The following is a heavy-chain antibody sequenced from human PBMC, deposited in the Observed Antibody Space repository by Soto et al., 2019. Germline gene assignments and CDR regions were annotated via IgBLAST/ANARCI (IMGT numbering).Heavy chain of an antibody. CDR2: IFYSGST. J-gene: IGHJ6*02. Sequence: QLQLQESGPGLVKPSETLSLTCTVSGGSISSSSYYWGWIRQPPGKGLEWIGSIFYSGSTYYNPSLNSRVTLSVDPSKTQFCLTLSSLTGGVTALYFCVCIFSGGYSSGFYYSGMDVWGHGTTVTVSS. CDR3: VCIFSGGYSSGFYYSGMDV. D-gene: IGHD5-18*01. V-gene: IGHV4-39*01. CDR1: GGSISSSSYY.